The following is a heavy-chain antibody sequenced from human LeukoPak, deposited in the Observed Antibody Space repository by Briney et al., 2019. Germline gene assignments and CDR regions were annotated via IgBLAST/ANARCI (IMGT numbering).Heavy chain of an antibody. J-gene: IGHJ3*02. CDR2: IWYDGSNK. Sequence: GGSLRLSCAASGFTFSSYGMHWVRQAPGKGLEWVAVIWYDGSNKYYADSVKGRFTISRDNSKNTLYLQMNSLRAEDTAVYYCAREGYYGSGKNAFDIWGQGTMVTVSS. D-gene: IGHD3-10*01. CDR1: GFTFSSYG. CDR3: AREGYYGSGKNAFDI. V-gene: IGHV3-33*01.